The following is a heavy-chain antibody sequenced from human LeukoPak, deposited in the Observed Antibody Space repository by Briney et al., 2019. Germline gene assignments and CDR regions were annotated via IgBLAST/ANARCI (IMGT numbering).Heavy chain of an antibody. CDR2: ISSSGSTI. CDR1: GFTFSSYA. J-gene: IGHJ3*02. CDR3: ARDGLISDAFDI. Sequence: GGSLRLSCAASGFTFSSYAMNWVRQAPGKGLEWVSYISSSGSTIYYADSVKGRFTISRDNAKNSLYLQMNSLRAEDTAVYYCARDGLISDAFDIWGQGTMVTVSS. V-gene: IGHV3-48*04.